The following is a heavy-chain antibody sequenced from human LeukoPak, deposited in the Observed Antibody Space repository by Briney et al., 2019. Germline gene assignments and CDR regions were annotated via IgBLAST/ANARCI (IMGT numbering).Heavy chain of an antibody. CDR2: IYYSGST. J-gene: IGHJ4*02. V-gene: IGHV4-59*08. D-gene: IGHD1-26*01. Sequence: SETLSLTCTVSGGSISSYYWSWIRQPPGKGLEWIGYIYYSGSTNYNPSLQSRVTISIDTSKNQFSLRLSSVTAADTAMYFCAKSGGYGLIDYWGQGTPVTVSS. CDR3: AKSGGYGLIDY. CDR1: GGSISSYY.